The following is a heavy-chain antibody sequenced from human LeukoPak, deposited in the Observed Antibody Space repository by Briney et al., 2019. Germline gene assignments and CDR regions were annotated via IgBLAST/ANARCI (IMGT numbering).Heavy chain of an antibody. Sequence: PSETLSLTCTVSGGSISSYYWSWIRQPPGKGLEWIGRIYTSGSTNYNPSLKSRVTISVDTSKNQFSLKVTSVTAADTAVYYCARDPRGSYYYYYMDVWGKGTTVTVSS. CDR1: GGSISSYY. CDR3: ARDPRGSYYYYYMDV. J-gene: IGHJ6*03. CDR2: IYTSGST. D-gene: IGHD1-26*01. V-gene: IGHV4-4*08.